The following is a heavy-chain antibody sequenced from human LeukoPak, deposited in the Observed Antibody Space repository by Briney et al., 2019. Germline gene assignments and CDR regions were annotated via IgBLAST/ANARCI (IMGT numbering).Heavy chain of an antibody. D-gene: IGHD3-10*01. J-gene: IGHJ4*02. CDR1: QFTFSNHG. V-gene: IGHV3-33*01. CDR2: IWYHGSNK. CDR3: ARDRGVSYFDY. Sequence: GRSLRLSCAASQFTFSNHGMHWVRQAPGKGLEWVAVIWYHGSNKYYADSVKGRFTISRDNSQNTLYLQMNSLGAEDTAVYYCARDRGVSYFDYWGQGTQVTVSS.